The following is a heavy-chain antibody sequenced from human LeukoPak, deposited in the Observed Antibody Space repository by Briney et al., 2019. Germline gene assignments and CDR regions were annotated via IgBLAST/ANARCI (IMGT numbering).Heavy chain of an antibody. CDR1: GGSISSYY. V-gene: IGHV4-59*01. J-gene: IGHJ6*03. D-gene: IGHD3-3*01. CDR2: IYYSGST. CDR3: ARARITIFGVIIDHYYYYMDV. Sequence: SETLSLTCTVSGGSISSYYWSWIRQPPGKGLEWIGYIYYSGSTNYNPSLKSRVTISVDTSRNQFSLKLSSVTAADTAVYYCARARITIFGVIIDHYYYYMDVWGKGTTVTVSS.